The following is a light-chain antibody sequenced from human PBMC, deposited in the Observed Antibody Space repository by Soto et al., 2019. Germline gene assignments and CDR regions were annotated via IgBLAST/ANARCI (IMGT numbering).Light chain of an antibody. Sequence: DIHLSLTTSSLSASVGNEVTITCRAIQTMMTYLNWYQLKPGKPPRLLIYEASTLQSGVPSRFSGSGSGTDFTLTISSLQPEDFATYFCQKRNAYPPWTFAQRAKV. CDR2: EAS. J-gene: IGKJ1*01. CDR1: QTMMTY. CDR3: QKRNAYPPWT. V-gene: IGKV1-39*01.